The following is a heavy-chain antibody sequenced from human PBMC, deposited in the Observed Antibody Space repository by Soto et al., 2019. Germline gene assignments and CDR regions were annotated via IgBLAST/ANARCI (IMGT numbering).Heavy chain of an antibody. CDR1: GYTFTGYY. V-gene: IGHV1-2*04. Sequence: ASVTVSCTASGYTFTGYYMHWVRQAPGQGLEWMGWINPNSGGTNYAQKFQGWVTMTRDTSISTAYMELSRLRSDDTAVYYCARNEFGFGELPYYYYGMDVWGQGTTVTVSS. J-gene: IGHJ6*02. CDR2: INPNSGGT. D-gene: IGHD3-10*01. CDR3: ARNEFGFGELPYYYYGMDV.